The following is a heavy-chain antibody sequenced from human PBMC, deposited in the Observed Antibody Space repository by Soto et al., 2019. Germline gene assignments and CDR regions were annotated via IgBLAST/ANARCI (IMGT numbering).Heavy chain of an antibody. D-gene: IGHD6-13*01. CDR3: ARIASAGRGWDV. CDR1: GFTFSSYW. V-gene: IGHV3-7*01. Sequence: EVQLVESGGCLVQPGGSLRLSCAASGFTFSSYWTSWVRQAPVKWLEWVGNIKQDGSEKNYVDFMEGRFTISRDNAENSLYLQMNSLRAEDTAVYYCARIASAGRGWDVWGQGTTVVVS. CDR2: IKQDGSEK. J-gene: IGHJ6*02.